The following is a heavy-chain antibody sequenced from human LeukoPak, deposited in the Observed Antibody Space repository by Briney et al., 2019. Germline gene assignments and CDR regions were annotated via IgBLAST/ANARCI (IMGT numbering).Heavy chain of an antibody. V-gene: IGHV1-8*01. Sequence: ASVKVSCKASGYTLASYDINWVRQATGQGLEWMGWMNPNSGTTGYAQKFQDRVTLTRDTSISTAYMELSSLTSDDTAVYYCARDYGGNSGWFDPCGQGTLVTVSS. CDR2: MNPNSGTT. J-gene: IGHJ5*02. CDR3: ARDYGGNSGWFDP. CDR1: GYTLASYD. D-gene: IGHD4-23*01.